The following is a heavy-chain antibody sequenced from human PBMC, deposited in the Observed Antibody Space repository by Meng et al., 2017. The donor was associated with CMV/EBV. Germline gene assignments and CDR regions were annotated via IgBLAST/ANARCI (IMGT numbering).Heavy chain of an antibody. CDR1: GFNFSAYW. D-gene: IGHD2-2*01. V-gene: IGHV3-7*01. CDR3: ARHYCSSDICYGYFDY. Sequence: GGSLRLSCAASGFNFSAYWMIWVRQAPGKGLEWVANIKQHGSEKYYVDSVKGRFTISRDDAKNSLYLQMNSLRVEDTAVYYCARHYCSSDICYGYFDYWGQGTLVTVSS. CDR2: IKQHGSEK. J-gene: IGHJ4*02.